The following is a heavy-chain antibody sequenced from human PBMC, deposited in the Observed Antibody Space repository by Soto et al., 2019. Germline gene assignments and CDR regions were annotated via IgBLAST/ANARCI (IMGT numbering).Heavy chain of an antibody. CDR3: AKDAVSGDGVWLLDS. CDR1: GFTFYRYA. CDR2: LLRSDSST. J-gene: IGHJ5*02. D-gene: IGHD4-17*01. V-gene: IGHV3-23*01. Sequence: PXGSLRLSCAASGFTFYRYAMTGARQAPGKGLEWVASLLRSDSSTYYANSVKGRFTISSDISSNSLYLQMDSLRAEDTAVYYCAKDAVSGDGVWLLDSWGQGTVVTVSS.